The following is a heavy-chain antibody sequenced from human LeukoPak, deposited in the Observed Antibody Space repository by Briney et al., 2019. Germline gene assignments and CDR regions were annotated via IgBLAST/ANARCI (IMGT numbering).Heavy chain of an antibody. CDR1: GVSISSNNYY. V-gene: IGHV4-39*01. Sequence: NPSETLSLTCAVSGVSISSNNYYWGWIRQPPGKGLEWIGSIFHSGVTYFNPSLKSQVTISVDTSKNQFSLTLGSVSAADTAVYYCARPPDLAATGYWGQGTLVTVSS. CDR2: IFHSGVT. J-gene: IGHJ4*02. CDR3: ARPPDLAATGY. D-gene: IGHD6-13*01.